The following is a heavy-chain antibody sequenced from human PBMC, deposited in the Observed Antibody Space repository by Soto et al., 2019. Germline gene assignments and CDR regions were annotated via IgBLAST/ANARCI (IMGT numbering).Heavy chain of an antibody. J-gene: IGHJ4*02. CDR1: GDTLNNYA. CDR2: ILPIFKTP. V-gene: IGHV1-69*01. CDR3: ATLASGGYFFRY. D-gene: IGHD5-18*01. Sequence: QVQLVQSGAEVKKPGSSVKVSCKASGDTLNNYAINWVRQAPGQGLEWMGGILPIFKTPTYAQKFQGRVTIAADESTSTAYMEVSSLRSDDTAVYFCATLASGGYFFRYWGQGTLVTVSS.